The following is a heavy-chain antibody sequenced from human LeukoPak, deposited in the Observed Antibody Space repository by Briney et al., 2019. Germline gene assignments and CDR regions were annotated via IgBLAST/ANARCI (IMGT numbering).Heavy chain of an antibody. V-gene: IGHV4-59*12. CDR2: IYYSGST. CDR1: GDSISNYY. J-gene: IGHJ4*02. D-gene: IGHD3-10*02. CDR3: ASLRSGSYYNNY. Sequence: SETLSLTCTVSGDSISNYYWTWIRQPPGKGLEWIGYIYYSGSTNYNPSLKSRVTISVDTSKNQFSLKLSSVTAADTAVYYCASLRSGSYYNNYWGQGTLVTVSS.